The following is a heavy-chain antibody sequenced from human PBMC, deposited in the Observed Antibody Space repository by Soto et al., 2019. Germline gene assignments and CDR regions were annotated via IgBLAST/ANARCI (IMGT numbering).Heavy chain of an antibody. D-gene: IGHD6-19*01. V-gene: IGHV4-31*02. J-gene: IGHJ4*02. CDR3: ARGSGWYSLAFDY. Sequence: SETLSLTCTVSGGSISSGGYYWSWIRQHPGKGLEWIGYIYYSGSTYYNPSLKSRVTISVDASKNQFSLKLSSVTAADTAVYYRARGSGWYSLAFDYWGQGTLVTVSS. CDR1: GGSISSGGYY. CDR2: IYYSGST.